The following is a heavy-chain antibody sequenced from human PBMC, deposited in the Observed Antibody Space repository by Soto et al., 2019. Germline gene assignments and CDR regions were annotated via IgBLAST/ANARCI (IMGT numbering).Heavy chain of an antibody. CDR3: ARGGGLYWYFDL. CDR2: INAGNGNT. D-gene: IGHD3-16*01. J-gene: IGHJ2*01. CDR1: GYTFTNYA. Sequence: ASVKVSCKASGYTFTNYAMHWVRQAPGQRLEWMGWINAGNGNTKYSQKFQGRVTITRDTSASTAYMELSSLRSEDTAVYYCARGGGLYWYFDLWSRGTLVTVSS. V-gene: IGHV1-3*01.